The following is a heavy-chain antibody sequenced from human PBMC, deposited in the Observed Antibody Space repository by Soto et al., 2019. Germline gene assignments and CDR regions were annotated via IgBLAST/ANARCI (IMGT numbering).Heavy chain of an antibody. CDR2: IIPIFGTA. Sequence: SVKVSCKASGGTFSSYSISRVRQAPGQGLEWMGGIIPIFGTANYAQKFQGRVTITADESTSTAYMELSSLRSEDTAVYYCARDLPPSSYYYGMDVWGQGTTVTVSS. CDR3: ARDLPPSSYYYGMDV. V-gene: IGHV1-69*13. J-gene: IGHJ6*02. CDR1: GGTFSSYS.